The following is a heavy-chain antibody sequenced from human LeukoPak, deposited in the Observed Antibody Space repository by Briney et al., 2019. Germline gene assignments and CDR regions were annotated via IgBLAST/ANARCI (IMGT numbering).Heavy chain of an antibody. J-gene: IGHJ4*02. CDR2: INPSGGST. CDR1: GYTFTSYY. D-gene: IGHD3-22*01. V-gene: IGHV1-46*01. CDR3: ARDLNYDSSGYLFGY. Sequence: ASVKVSCKASGYTFTSYYMHWLRQAPGQGLEWMGIINPSGGSTSYAQKFQGRVTMTRDTSTSTVYMELSSLRSEDTAVYYCARDLNYDSSGYLFGYWGQGTLVTVSS.